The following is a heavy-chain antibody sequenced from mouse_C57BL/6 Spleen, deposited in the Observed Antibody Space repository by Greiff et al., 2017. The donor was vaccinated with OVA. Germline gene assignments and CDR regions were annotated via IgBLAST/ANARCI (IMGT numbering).Heavy chain of an antibody. CDR1: GYTFTSYW. V-gene: IGHV1-50*01. Sequence: QVQLQQPGAELVKPGASVKLSCKASGYTFTSYWMQWVKQRPGQGLEWIGEIDPSDSYTNYNQKFKGKATLTVDTSSSTAYMQLSSLTSEDSAVYYGAREGIDTVVATKAWFAYWGQGTLVTVSA. CDR3: AREGIDTVVATKAWFAY. D-gene: IGHD1-1*01. CDR2: IDPSDSYT. J-gene: IGHJ3*01.